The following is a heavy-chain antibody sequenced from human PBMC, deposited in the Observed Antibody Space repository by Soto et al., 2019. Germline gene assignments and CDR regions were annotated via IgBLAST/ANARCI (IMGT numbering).Heavy chain of an antibody. J-gene: IGHJ3*02. V-gene: IGHV3-23*01. D-gene: IGHD2-15*01. CDR1: GFTFSSFA. CDR3: AKHIGGGYYSAFDI. CDR2: ISGSGGDR. Sequence: GSLRLSCAASGFTFSSFAMSWVRQAPGRGLEWVSGISGSGGDRYYGDPVKGRFTISRDNSKDTVYLQMNRLRAEDTAMYYCAKHIGGGYYSAFDIWGQGTMVTVSS.